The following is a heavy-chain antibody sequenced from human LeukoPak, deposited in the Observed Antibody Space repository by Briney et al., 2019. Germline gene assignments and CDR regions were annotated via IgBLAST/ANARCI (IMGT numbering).Heavy chain of an antibody. CDR3: AKRANYGDFDY. V-gene: IGHV3-23*01. Sequence: EGSLRLXCVASGFSFNNYAMNWVRQAPGKELEWVSVISGSVDTTYYADSVKGRFTISRDNSKNTLYLQMNNLRADDTAVYYCAKRANYGDFDYWGQGTLVTVSS. CDR1: GFSFNNYA. D-gene: IGHD4-17*01. J-gene: IGHJ4*02. CDR2: ISGSVDTT.